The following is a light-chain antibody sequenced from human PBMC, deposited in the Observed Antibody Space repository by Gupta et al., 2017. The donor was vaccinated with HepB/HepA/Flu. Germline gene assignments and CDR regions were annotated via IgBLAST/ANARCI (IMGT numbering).Light chain of an antibody. Sequence: SVFTQPPSVTAAAGRPVTISCHRSSSNIGNNYVSWYQQLPRSAPKLLIFENYKRPSGIPDRFSGSKSGTSATLGITGLQTGDEAIYYCGTWDTTLSGGVFGGGTKLTVL. CDR1: SSNIGNNY. V-gene: IGLV1-51*02. CDR2: ENY. CDR3: GTWDTTLSGGV. J-gene: IGLJ3*02.